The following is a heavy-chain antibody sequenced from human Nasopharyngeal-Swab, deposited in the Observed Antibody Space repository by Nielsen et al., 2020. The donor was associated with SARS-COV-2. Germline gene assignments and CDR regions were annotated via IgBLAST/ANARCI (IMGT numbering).Heavy chain of an antibody. D-gene: IGHD6-6*01. CDR1: GFSFSDFY. Sequence: GESLKISCAASGFSFSDFYMSWVRQAPGKGLEWVSVIYSGGTTYYADSVKGRFTISRDNSKNTLYLQMNSLRAEDTAVYYCARALEYSSSSWDYWGQGTLVTVSS. CDR2: IYSGGTT. V-gene: IGHV3-53*01. CDR3: ARALEYSSSSWDY. J-gene: IGHJ4*02.